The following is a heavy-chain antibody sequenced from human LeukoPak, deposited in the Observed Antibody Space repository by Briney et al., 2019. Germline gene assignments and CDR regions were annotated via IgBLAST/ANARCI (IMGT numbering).Heavy chain of an antibody. CDR3: ARDYFRNHAFDI. CDR2: ISYDGSNK. D-gene: IGHD2/OR15-2a*01. J-gene: IGHJ3*02. Sequence: GRSLRLSCAASGFTFSSYAMHWVRQAPGKGLEWVAVISYDGSNKYYADSVKGRFTISRDNSKNTLYLQMNSLRAEDTAAYYCARDYFRNHAFDIWGQGTMVTVSS. CDR1: GFTFSSYA. V-gene: IGHV3-30*04.